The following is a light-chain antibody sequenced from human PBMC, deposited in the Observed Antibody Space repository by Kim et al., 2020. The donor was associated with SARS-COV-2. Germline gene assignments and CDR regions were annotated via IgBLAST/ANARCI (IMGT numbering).Light chain of an antibody. CDR1: SSDVGAYDY. CDR3: SSYTNSDTLV. V-gene: IGLV2-14*03. CDR2: DVN. Sequence: QYALTQPASVSGSPGQSVAISCTGSSSDVGAYDYVSWYQQHPGKAPKLMIHDVNDRPSGVSNRFSGSKSGNTASLTISWLQAEDEADYYCSSYTNSDTLVFGGGTQLTVL. J-gene: IGLJ3*02.